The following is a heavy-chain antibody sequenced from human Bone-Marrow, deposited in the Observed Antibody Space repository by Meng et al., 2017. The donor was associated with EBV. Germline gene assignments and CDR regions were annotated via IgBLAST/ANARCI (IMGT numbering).Heavy chain of an antibody. CDR3: ARVRGSDYTDYSLDY. D-gene: IGHD4-11*01. CDR1: GACSKSGDDS. Sequence: QLQGLCSGLVKASQTRYLSCRVSGACSKSGDDSWTWIRQPPGRCLELIGYIYNSGSINYNQSLKSRVTIYVDRSKNQFSLQLTSVTAADTAVYFCARVRGSDYTDYSLDYWGQGTLVTVSS. J-gene: IGHJ4*02. V-gene: IGHV4-30-2*01. CDR2: IYNSGSI.